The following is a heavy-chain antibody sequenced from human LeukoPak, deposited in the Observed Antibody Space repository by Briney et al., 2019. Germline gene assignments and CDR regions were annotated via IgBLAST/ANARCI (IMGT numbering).Heavy chain of an antibody. CDR1: GFTFSSYC. D-gene: IGHD3-10*01. V-gene: IGHV3-30*02. CDR2: IRYDGSNK. Sequence: PGGSLRLSCAASGFTFSSYCMHWVRQAPGKGLEWVAFIRYDGSNKYYPDSVKGRFTISRDNSKNMLYLQMNSLRAEHTAVYYCAKESGYYYQEWGQGSLVTVSS. J-gene: IGHJ1*01. CDR3: AKESGYYYQE.